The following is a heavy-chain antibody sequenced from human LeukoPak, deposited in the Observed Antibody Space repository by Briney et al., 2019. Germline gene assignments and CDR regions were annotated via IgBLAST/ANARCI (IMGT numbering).Heavy chain of an antibody. V-gene: IGHV1-2*02. D-gene: IGHD3-10*01. CDR3: ARRFGELFGEGYYYYMDV. CDR2: INPNSGGT. CDR1: GYTFTGYY. J-gene: IGHJ6*03. Sequence: ASVKVSCKASGYTFTGYYMHWVRQAPGQGLEWMGWINPNSGGTNYAQKFQGRVTMTRDTSISTAYMELSRLRSDDTAVYYCARRFGELFGEGYYYYMDVWGKGTTVTISS.